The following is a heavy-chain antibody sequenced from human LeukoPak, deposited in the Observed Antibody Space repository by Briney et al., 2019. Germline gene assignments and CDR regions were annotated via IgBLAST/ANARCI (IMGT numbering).Heavy chain of an antibody. J-gene: IGHJ6*04. Sequence: GGSLRLSCAASGFTFSSYEMNWVRQTPGKGLEWVSYISSSGSTIYYADSVKGRFTISRDNAKNSLYLQMNSLRAEDTAVYYCATETTGSPALSVWGKGTTVTISS. CDR1: GFTFSSYE. D-gene: IGHD1-14*01. V-gene: IGHV3-48*03. CDR3: ATETTGSPALSV. CDR2: ISSSGSTI.